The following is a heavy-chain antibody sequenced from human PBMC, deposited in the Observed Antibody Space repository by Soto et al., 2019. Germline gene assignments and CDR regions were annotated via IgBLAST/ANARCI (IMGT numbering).Heavy chain of an antibody. J-gene: IGHJ4*02. CDR2: ILHDGNNK. Sequence: GGSLRLSCAASGFTSSNYIMHWVRQAPGKGLEWVAIILHDGNNKYYADSVKGRFTISRDNSKNTLYLQINNLRAEDTAVYYCARGPDNYFDVWGQGTLVTVSS. CDR1: GFTSSNYI. CDR3: ARGPDNYFDV. D-gene: IGHD2-15*01. V-gene: IGHV3-30-3*01.